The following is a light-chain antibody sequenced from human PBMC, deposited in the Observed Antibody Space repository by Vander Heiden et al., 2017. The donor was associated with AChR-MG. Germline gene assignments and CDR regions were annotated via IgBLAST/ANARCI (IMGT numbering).Light chain of an antibody. CDR1: TSNIGAGYD. CDR2: ANN. CDR3: QSYDSSLTAL. Sequence: QSVLTQPPSVSGAPGQRVTISCTGSTSNIGAGYDVHWYQQLPGRAPTLLIYANNNRPSGVPDRFSGSKSGTSASLAITGLQAEDEADYYCQSYDSSLTALFGGGTRLTVL. V-gene: IGLV1-40*01. J-gene: IGLJ2*01.